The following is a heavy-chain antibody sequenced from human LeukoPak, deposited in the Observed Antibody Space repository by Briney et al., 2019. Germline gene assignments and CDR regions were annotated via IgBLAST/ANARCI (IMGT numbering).Heavy chain of an antibody. V-gene: IGHV3-7*03. CDR2: IAANGNDK. Sequence: GGSLRLSCAASGFTFRKYWMAWVRQAPGQGLEWVATIAANGNDKDYEDSVKGRFTISRDNARNSLSLQIDSLRAEDTALYYCAREVFFQFDYWGQGTLVTVSS. CDR1: GFTFRKYW. J-gene: IGHJ4*02. CDR3: AREVFFQFDY.